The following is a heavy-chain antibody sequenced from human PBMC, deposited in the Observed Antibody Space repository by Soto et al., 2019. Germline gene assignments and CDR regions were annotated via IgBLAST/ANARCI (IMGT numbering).Heavy chain of an antibody. D-gene: IGHD3-3*01. Sequence: PSETLSLTCTVSGGSISSCDYYWIWIRQPRWKGLEWIGYIYYSGSTYYNPSLKSRVTISVDTSKNQFSLKLSSVTAADTAVYYCARGGITIFGVVSALDYWGQGTLVTVSS. CDR1: GGSISSCDYY. CDR2: IYYSGST. CDR3: ARGGITIFGVVSALDY. J-gene: IGHJ4*02. V-gene: IGHV4-30-4*01.